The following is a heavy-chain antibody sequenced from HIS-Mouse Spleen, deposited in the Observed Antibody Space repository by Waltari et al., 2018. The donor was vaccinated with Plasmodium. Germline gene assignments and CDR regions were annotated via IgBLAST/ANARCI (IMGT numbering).Heavy chain of an antibody. D-gene: IGHD6-13*01. J-gene: IGHJ2*01. CDR3: ASSWYWYFDL. V-gene: IGHV3-7*01. CDR1: GFTFSSYW. Sequence: EVQLVESGGGLVQPGGSLRLSCAASGFTFSSYWMRWVRQGPGKGREWVANIKQEGSEKYYVDSVKGRFTISRDNAKNSLYLQMNSLRAEDTAVYYCASSWYWYFDLWGRGTLVTVSS. CDR2: IKQEGSEK.